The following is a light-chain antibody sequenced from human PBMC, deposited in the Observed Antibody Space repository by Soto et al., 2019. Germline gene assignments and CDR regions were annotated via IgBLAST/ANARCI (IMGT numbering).Light chain of an antibody. CDR3: QAWDSSTAV. J-gene: IGLJ7*01. CDR2: QDN. V-gene: IGLV3-1*01. CDR1: KLGYKF. Sequence: SYELTQPPSVSVSPGQTASITCSGDKLGYKFACWYQQKPGQSPVLVIYQDNQRPSGIPERFSGSNSGNTATLTISGTQAMDEADYYCQAWDSSTAVFGGGTQLTVL.